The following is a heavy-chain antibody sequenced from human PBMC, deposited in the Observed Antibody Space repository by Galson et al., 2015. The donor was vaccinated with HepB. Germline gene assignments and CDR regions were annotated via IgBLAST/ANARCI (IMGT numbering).Heavy chain of an antibody. CDR1: GFTFDDYG. D-gene: IGHD1-26*01. J-gene: IGHJ4*02. Sequence: SLRLSCAASGFTFDDYGMSWVRQAPGKGLEWVSGINCNGGSTGYADSVKGRFTISRDNAKNSLYLQMNSLRAEDTALYYCARASNSGSHPDYWGQGTLVTVSS. CDR2: INCNGGST. V-gene: IGHV3-20*04. CDR3: ARASNSGSHPDY.